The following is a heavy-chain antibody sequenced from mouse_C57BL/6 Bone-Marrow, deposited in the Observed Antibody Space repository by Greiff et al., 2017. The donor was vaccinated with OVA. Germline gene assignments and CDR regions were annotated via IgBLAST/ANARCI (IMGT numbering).Heavy chain of an antibody. V-gene: IGHV5-17*01. CDR2: LSSGSSTI. CDR1: GFTFSDYG. CDR3: ARSNWYYFDY. Sequence: DVKLQESGGGLVKPGGSLKLSCAASGFTFSDYGMHWVRQAPEQGLEWVAYLSSGSSTIYYADTVKGRFTISRDNAKNTMFLQMTSLRSEDTARYYCARSNWYYFDYWGQGTTLTVSS. J-gene: IGHJ2*01. D-gene: IGHD4-1*01.